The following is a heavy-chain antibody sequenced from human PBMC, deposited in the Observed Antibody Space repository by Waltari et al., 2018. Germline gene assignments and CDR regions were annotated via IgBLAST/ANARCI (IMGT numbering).Heavy chain of an antibody. CDR2: INPNSGGT. Sequence: QVQLVQSGAEVKKPGASVKVSCKASGYTFTGYYMHWVRQAPGQGLEWMGWINPNSGGTNYAQKFQGRVTMTRDTSISTAYMELSRLRSDDTAVYYCARDRASGDYDYVWGSYGDAFDIWGQGTLVTVSS. V-gene: IGHV1-2*02. D-gene: IGHD3-16*01. CDR1: GYTFTGYY. J-gene: IGHJ3*02. CDR3: ARDRASGDYDYVWGSYGDAFDI.